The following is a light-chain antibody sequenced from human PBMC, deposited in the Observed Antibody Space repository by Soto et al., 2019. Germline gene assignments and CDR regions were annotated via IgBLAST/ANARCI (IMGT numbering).Light chain of an antibody. CDR2: GAS. J-gene: IGKJ4*01. V-gene: IGKV3-15*01. CDR1: QSVSNN. CDR3: QQFHNWPPIT. Sequence: EIVMTQSPATLSVSPGERAILSCRASQSVSNNVAWYQQEPGQAPRLLIYGASTRATGIPAGFSGSGSGTEFTLTISSLQSEDFAVYYCQQFHNWPPITFGGGTKVKV.